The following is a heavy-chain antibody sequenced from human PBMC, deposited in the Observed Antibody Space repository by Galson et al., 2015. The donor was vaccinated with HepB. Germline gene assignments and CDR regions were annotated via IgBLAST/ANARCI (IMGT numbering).Heavy chain of an antibody. V-gene: IGHV1-2*02. CDR1: GFTFTGYY. Sequence: SVKVSCKASGFTFTGYYLHWLRPAPGQGLEWMGWINPNTGGTNYAEKFQGRVTMTRDTSIRTAYMELGRLRSDDTAVDYCAIDGLGGAQWWGQGTLVTVSS. CDR2: INPNTGGT. CDR3: AIDGLGGAQW. J-gene: IGHJ4*02. D-gene: IGHD3-16*01.